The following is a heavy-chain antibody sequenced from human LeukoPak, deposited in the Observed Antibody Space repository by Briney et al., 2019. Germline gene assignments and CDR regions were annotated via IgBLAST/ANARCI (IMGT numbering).Heavy chain of an antibody. CDR3: ATSMVRGVTRGYWYFDL. CDR1: GFTFSDYY. D-gene: IGHD3-10*01. CDR2: ISSSSSYT. Sequence: GGSLRLSCAASGFTFSDYYMSWIRQAPGKGLEWVSYISSSSSYTNYADSVKGRFTISRDNAKNSLYLQMNSLRAEDTAVYYCATSMVRGVTRGYWYFDLWGRGTLVTVSS. J-gene: IGHJ2*01. V-gene: IGHV3-11*06.